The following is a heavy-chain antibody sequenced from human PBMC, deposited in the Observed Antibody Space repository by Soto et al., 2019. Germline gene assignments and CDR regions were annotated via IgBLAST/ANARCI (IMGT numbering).Heavy chain of an antibody. D-gene: IGHD3-16*02. CDR3: AKSLSPSGLNGLSHFDL. Sequence: EVQLLESGGGLVQPGGSLRLSCAASGFAFSSYAMAWVRPAPGRGLEWVSAVSSSGDYTYYTDSVKGRFTISRDNSRNTLDLHMTTLRAGDTDIYYCAKSLSPSGLNGLSHFDLWGQGTLVTVSS. CDR2: VSSSGDYT. CDR1: GFAFSSYA. V-gene: IGHV3-23*01. J-gene: IGHJ4*02.